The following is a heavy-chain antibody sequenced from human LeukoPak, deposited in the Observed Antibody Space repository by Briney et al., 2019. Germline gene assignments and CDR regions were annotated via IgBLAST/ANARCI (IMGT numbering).Heavy chain of an antibody. Sequence: SSETLSLTCAVYGGSFSGYHWSWIRQPPGKGLEWIGEINHSGSTNYNPSLKSRVTISVDTSKNQFSLKLSSVTAADTAVYYCARRWDSSSSWFDPWGQGTLVTVSS. CDR3: ARRWDSSSSWFDP. D-gene: IGHD6-6*01. J-gene: IGHJ5*02. CDR2: INHSGST. CDR1: GGSFSGYH. V-gene: IGHV4-34*01.